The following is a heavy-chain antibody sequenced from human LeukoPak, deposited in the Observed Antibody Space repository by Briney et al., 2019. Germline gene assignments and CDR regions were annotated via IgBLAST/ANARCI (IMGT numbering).Heavy chain of an antibody. CDR3: ARDREDINDAFDI. V-gene: IGHV3-30-3*01. Sequence: GGSLRLSCAASGFTFSSYAMHWVRQAPGKGLEWVAVISYDGSNKYYADSVKGRFTISRDNSKNTLYLQMNSLRAEDTAVYYCARDREDINDAFDIWGQGTMVTVSS. CDR2: ISYDGSNK. D-gene: IGHD1-26*01. J-gene: IGHJ3*02. CDR1: GFTFSSYA.